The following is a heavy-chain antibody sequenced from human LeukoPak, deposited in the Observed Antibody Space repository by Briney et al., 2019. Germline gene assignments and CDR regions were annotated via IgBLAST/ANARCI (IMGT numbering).Heavy chain of an antibody. V-gene: IGHV3-23*01. D-gene: IGHD3-16*01. CDR3: ARDPGGNYDYVWGSYRGYYFDY. CDR1: GFTFSSYA. CDR2: ISGSGGST. Sequence: PGGSLRLSCAASGFTFSSYAMSWVRQAPGKGLEWVSAISGSGGSTYYADSVKGRFTISRDNAKNSLYLQMNSLRAEDTALYYCARDPGGNYDYVWGSYRGYYFDYWGQGTLVTVSS. J-gene: IGHJ4*02.